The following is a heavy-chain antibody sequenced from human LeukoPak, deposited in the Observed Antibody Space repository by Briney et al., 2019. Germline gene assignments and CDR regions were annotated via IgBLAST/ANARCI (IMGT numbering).Heavy chain of an antibody. Sequence: SQTLSLTCTVSGGCISSYSWGSIRQPAGKGLEWSGRTYTSGSTNYNPSLKSRVTMSLDMPKNHISLKLSTMIPPDTPVYYFWIVSLSWYHDCYCDPCGRG. CDR3: WIVSLSWYHDCYCDP. V-gene: IGHV4-4*07. CDR2: TYTSGST. J-gene: IGHJ2*01. CDR1: GGCISSYS. D-gene: IGHD6-13*01.